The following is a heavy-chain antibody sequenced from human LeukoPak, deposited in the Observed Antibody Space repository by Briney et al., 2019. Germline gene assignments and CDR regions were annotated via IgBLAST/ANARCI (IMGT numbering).Heavy chain of an antibody. CDR3: VRGLCGGDCYFDYFDY. Sequence: GGSLRLSCAASGFTFSSYSMNWVRQAPGKGLEWVSHISSSSSTIYYADSVKGRFTISRDNAKNSLYLQMNSLRAEDTAVYYCVRGLCGGDCYFDYFDYWGQGTLVTVSS. J-gene: IGHJ4*02. CDR1: GFTFSSYS. D-gene: IGHD2-21*02. V-gene: IGHV3-48*01. CDR2: ISSSSSTI.